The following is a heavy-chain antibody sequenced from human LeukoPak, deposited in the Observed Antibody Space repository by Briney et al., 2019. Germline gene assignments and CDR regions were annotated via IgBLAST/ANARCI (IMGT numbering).Heavy chain of an antibody. CDR2: ISSNGGST. J-gene: IGHJ2*01. V-gene: IGHV3-64D*09. D-gene: IGHD1-1*01. CDR3: VKDGIGRSWNPPIEYWYFDL. CDR1: GFTFSNYA. Sequence: PGGSLRLSCAASGFTFSNYAMSWVRQAPGKGLEYVSAISSNGGSTYYADSVKGRFTISRDNSKNTLYLQMSSLRAEDTAVYYCVKDGIGRSWNPPIEYWYFDLWGRGTLVTVSS.